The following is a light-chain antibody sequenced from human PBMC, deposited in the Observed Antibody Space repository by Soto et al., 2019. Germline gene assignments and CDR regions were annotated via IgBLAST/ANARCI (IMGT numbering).Light chain of an antibody. J-gene: IGKJ2*01. Sequence: EIVMTQSPATLSVSPGERATLSCRASQSVSSNLAWYQQKAGQAPRLLIYDASTRATGIPARFSGSGSGTEFTLTISSLQSEDFAVYYCQQYSDWYTFGQGTKLEIK. CDR3: QQYSDWYT. CDR2: DAS. CDR1: QSVSSN. V-gene: IGKV3-15*01.